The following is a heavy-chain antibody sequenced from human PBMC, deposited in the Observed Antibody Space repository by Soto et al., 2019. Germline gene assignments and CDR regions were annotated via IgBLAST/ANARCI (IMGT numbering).Heavy chain of an antibody. CDR2: ISYDGSNK. Sequence: VQLVESGGGVVQPGRSLRLSCAASGFTFSSYGMHWVRQAPGKGLEWVAVISYDGSNKYYADSVKGRFTISRDNSKNTLYLQMNSLRAEDTAVYYCAKAERLLVGVEDYWGQGTLVTVSS. J-gene: IGHJ4*02. CDR3: AKAERLLVGVEDY. CDR1: GFTFSSYG. D-gene: IGHD1-1*01. V-gene: IGHV3-30*18.